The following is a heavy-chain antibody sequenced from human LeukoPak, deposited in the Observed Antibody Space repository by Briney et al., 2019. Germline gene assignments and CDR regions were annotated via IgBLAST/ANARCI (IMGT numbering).Heavy chain of an antibody. CDR1: GFTFSSYG. D-gene: IGHD3-10*01. CDR2: ISYDGSNK. Sequence: GGSLRLSCAASGFTFSSYGMHWVRQAPGKGLEWVAVISYDGSNKYYADSVKGRFTISRDNAKNSLYLQMNSLRAEDTAVYYCAREVMVRPRWFDPWGQGTLVTVSS. V-gene: IGHV3-30*03. J-gene: IGHJ5*02. CDR3: AREVMVRPRWFDP.